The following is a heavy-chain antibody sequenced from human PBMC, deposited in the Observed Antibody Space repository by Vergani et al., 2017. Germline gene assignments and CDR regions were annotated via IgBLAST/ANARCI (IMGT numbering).Heavy chain of an antibody. CDR2: MYHSGST. CDR1: GGSMSGYY. CDR3: ARAQTYCSGGSCYSGSAFDI. V-gene: IGHV4-59*12. D-gene: IGHD2-15*01. Sequence: QVQLQESGPGLVKPSQTLSLTCAVSGGSMSGYYWSWIRQPPGKELEWIGYMYHSGSTNYNPSLETRVTISGDTSKNQFSLKLSSVTAADTAVYYCARAQTYCSGGSCYSGSAFDIWGQGTMVTVSS. J-gene: IGHJ3*02.